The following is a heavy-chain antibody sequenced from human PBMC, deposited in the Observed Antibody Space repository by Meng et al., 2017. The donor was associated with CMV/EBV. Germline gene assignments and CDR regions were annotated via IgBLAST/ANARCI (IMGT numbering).Heavy chain of an antibody. CDR1: GGSFSGYY. CDR2: INHSGST. D-gene: IGHD6-13*01. Sequence: VQVPQWGAGLLKPSETLSLTCAGYGGSFSGYYWSWIRQPPGKGLEWIGEINHSGSTNYNPSLKSRVTISVDTSKNQFSLKLSSVTAADTAVYYCARGGIAAAGPFDYWGQGTLVTVSS. CDR3: ARGGIAAAGPFDY. V-gene: IGHV4-34*01. J-gene: IGHJ4*02.